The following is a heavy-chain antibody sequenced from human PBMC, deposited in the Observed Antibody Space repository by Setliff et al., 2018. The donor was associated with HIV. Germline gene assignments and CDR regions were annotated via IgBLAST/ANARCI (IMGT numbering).Heavy chain of an antibody. D-gene: IGHD6-25*01. CDR2: THPRDSDI. Sequence: ESLKISCKASGYSFTSYWIGWVRQMPGKGLEWMGITHPRDSDIKYSPSFQGQVTISADKSVNTAYLQWSSLKASDTAMYYCAKWGSATPYFDDWGQGTLVTVSS. J-gene: IGHJ4*02. CDR1: GYSFTSYW. CDR3: AKWGSATPYFDD. V-gene: IGHV5-51*01.